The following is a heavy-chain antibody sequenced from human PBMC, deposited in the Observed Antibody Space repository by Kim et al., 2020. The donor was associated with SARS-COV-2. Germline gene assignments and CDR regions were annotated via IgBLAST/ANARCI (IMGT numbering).Heavy chain of an antibody. D-gene: IGHD3-10*01. CDR2: ISYDGSNK. V-gene: IGHV3-30*18. CDR1: GFTFSSYG. J-gene: IGHJ6*02. CDR3: AKESSSGCYYGCTYYSYGMDV. Sequence: GGSLRLSCAASGFTFSSYGMHWVRQAPGKGLEWVAVISYDGSNKYYADSVKGRFTISRDNSKNTLYLQMNSLRAEDTAVYYCAKESSSGCYYGCTYYSYGMDVWGQGTTVSVSS.